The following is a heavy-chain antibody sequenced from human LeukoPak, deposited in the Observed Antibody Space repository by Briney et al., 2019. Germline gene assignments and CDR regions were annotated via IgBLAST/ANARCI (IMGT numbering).Heavy chain of an antibody. Sequence: ASVKVSCKASGYTFTGSYMHWVRQAPGQGLEWMGWINPNSGGTNYAQKFQGRVTMTRDTSISTAYMELSRLRSDDTAVYYCARDTSLRFHGGGLGYWGQGTLVTVSS. CDR1: GYTFTGSY. D-gene: IGHD5/OR15-5a*01. CDR3: ARDTSLRFHGGGLGY. J-gene: IGHJ4*02. V-gene: IGHV1-2*02. CDR2: INPNSGGT.